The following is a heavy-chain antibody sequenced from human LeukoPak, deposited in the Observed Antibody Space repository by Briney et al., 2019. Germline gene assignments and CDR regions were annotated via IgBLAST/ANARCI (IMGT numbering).Heavy chain of an antibody. CDR3: ARDPRGYDQHDAFDI. J-gene: IGHJ3*02. CDR1: GFTFSSYS. V-gene: IGHV3-21*01. CDR2: ISSSSNYI. D-gene: IGHD5-12*01. Sequence: GGSLRPSCAASGFTFSSYSMNWVRQAPGKGLEWVSSISSSSNYIYYADSVKGRFTISRDNAKNSLNLQMNSLRAEDTAVYYCARDPRGYDQHDAFDIWGQGTMVTVSS.